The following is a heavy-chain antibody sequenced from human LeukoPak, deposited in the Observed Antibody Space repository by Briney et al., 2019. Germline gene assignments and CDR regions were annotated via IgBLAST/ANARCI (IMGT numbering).Heavy chain of an antibody. CDR3: AKGGRNYYYYGMDV. CDR2: ISGSGGST. V-gene: IGHV3-23*01. J-gene: IGHJ6*02. D-gene: IGHD3-16*01. Sequence: GGSLRLSCAASGFTFSSYAMSWVRQAPGKGLEWVSAISGSGGSTYYADSVRGRFTISRDNSKNTLYLQMNSLRAEDTAVYYCAKGGRNYYYYGMDVWGQGTTVTVSS. CDR1: GFTFSSYA.